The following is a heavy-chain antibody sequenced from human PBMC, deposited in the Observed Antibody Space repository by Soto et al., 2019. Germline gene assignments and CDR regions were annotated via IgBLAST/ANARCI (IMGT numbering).Heavy chain of an antibody. V-gene: IGHV1-69*12. D-gene: IGHD3-22*01. CDR2: IIPIFGTA. CDR3: ASHYESSVYYYRGLDY. J-gene: IGHJ4*02. Sequence: QVQLVQSGAEVKKPGSSVKVSCKASGGTFSSYAISWVRQAPGQGLEWMGGIIPIFGTADYAQKFQGRVTITAYESRSTGYMELSRLRSEDTGVYYCASHYESSVYYYRGLDYWGQGTLGTVSS. CDR1: GGTFSSYA.